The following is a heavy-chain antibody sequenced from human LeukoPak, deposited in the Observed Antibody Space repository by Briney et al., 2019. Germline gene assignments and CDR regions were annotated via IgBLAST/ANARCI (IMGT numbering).Heavy chain of an antibody. CDR1: GFTFDDYA. CDR3: EKNSGSYLFGAFDY. CDR2: ISWNSGSI. Sequence: GRSLRLSCAASGFTFDDYAMHWLRQAPGKGLEWVSGISWNSGSIGYADSVRGRFTISRDTAKNSLYLQMNSLRAEDTALYYCEKNSGSYLFGAFDYWGQGTLVAASS. J-gene: IGHJ4*02. D-gene: IGHD1-26*01. V-gene: IGHV3-9*01.